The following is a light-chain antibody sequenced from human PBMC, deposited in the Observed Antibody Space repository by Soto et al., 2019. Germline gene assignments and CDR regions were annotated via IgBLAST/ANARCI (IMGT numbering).Light chain of an antibody. J-gene: IGKJ2*01. Sequence: DIQMTQSPSSLSASVGDRVTITCRASQSISNYLNWYQQKPGKAPNLLIYAASTLQSGVPSRFSGSGSGTHFTLTITSLQPEDFATYFCQQGYSTPYTFGQGTNLEIK. V-gene: IGKV1-39*01. CDR1: QSISNY. CDR2: AAS. CDR3: QQGYSTPYT.